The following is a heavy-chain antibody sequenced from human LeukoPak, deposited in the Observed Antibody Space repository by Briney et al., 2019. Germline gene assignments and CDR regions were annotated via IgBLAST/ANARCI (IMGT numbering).Heavy chain of an antibody. CDR2: IIPIFGTA. J-gene: IGHJ4*02. CDR1: GGTFSSYA. CDR3: ARDRASGAAPIGIN. V-gene: IGHV1-69*13. D-gene: IGHD6-13*01. Sequence: SVKVSCKASGGTFSSYAISWVRQAPGQGLEWMGGIIPIFGTANYAQKFQGRVTITADESTSTAYMELSSLRSEDTAVYYCARDRASGAAPIGINWGQGTLVTVSS.